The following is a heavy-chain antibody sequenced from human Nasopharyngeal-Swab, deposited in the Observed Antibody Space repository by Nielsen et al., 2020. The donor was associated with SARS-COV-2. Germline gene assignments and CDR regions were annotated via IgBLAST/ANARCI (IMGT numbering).Heavy chain of an antibody. CDR2: IYSGGSST. J-gene: IGHJ4*02. D-gene: IGHD3-10*01. CDR1: GFTFSSYA. Sequence: GESLKISCAASGFTFSSYAMSWVRQPPGKGLEWVSVIYSGGSSTYYAESVKGRFTISRDNSKNTLYLQMNSLRAEDTAVYYCAKAGFGELWLDYWGQGTLVTVSS. V-gene: IGHV3-23*03. CDR3: AKAGFGELWLDY.